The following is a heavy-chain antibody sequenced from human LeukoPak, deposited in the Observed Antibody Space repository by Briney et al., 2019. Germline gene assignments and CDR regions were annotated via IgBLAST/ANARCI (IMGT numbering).Heavy chain of an antibody. V-gene: IGHV1-2*02. J-gene: IGHJ5*02. CDR1: GYTFTGNY. CDR2: INPNSGGT. D-gene: IGHD2-15*01. Sequence: GASVKVSCKASGYTFTGNYMHWVRQAPGQGLEWMGWINPNSGGTNYAQKFQGRVTMTRDTSISAAYMELSRLRSDDTAVYYCARVSVVVAATPYWFDPWGQGTLVTVSS. CDR3: ARVSVVVAATPYWFDP.